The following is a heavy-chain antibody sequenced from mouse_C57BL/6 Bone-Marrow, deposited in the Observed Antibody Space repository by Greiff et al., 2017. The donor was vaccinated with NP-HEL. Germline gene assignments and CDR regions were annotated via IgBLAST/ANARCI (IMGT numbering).Heavy chain of an antibody. Sequence: QVQLKQPGAELVKPGASVKLSCKASGYTFTSYWMHWVKQRPGRGLEWIGWIDPNGGGTKYNEKFKGKATLTVAKSSSTAYIQLSSLTSEDAAVYYVALTVVATDFDYWGQGTTLTVSS. J-gene: IGHJ2*01. CDR3: ALTVVATDFDY. D-gene: IGHD1-1*01. CDR1: GYTFTSYW. CDR2: IDPNGGGT. V-gene: IGHV1-72*01.